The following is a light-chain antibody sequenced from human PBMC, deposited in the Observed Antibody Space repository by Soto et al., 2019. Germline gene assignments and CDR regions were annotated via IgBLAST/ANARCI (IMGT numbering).Light chain of an antibody. V-gene: IGKV1-9*01. CDR1: QGISSY. Sequence: IQLTQPPSSLSASVGDRVTITCRASQGISSYLAWYQQKPGEAPNLLIYAASTLQSGVPSRFSGSGSGTDFTLTISSLQPEDFATYYCQQLNSYPITFGQGTRLEIK. J-gene: IGKJ5*01. CDR3: QQLNSYPIT. CDR2: AAS.